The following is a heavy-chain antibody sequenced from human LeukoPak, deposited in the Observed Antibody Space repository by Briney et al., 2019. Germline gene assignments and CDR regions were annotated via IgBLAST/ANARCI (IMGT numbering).Heavy chain of an antibody. Sequence: ASVKVSCKASGYTFTGYYMHWVRQAPGQGREWMGWINPNSGGTNYAQKFQGRVTMTRDTSISTAYMELSRLRSDDTAVYYCAREENSSGWYACAFDIWGQGTMVTVSS. CDR3: AREENSSGWYACAFDI. J-gene: IGHJ3*02. D-gene: IGHD6-19*01. V-gene: IGHV1-2*02. CDR2: INPNSGGT. CDR1: GYTFTGYY.